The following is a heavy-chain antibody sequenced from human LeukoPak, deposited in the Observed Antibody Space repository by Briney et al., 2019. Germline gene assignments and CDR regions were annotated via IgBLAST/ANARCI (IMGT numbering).Heavy chain of an antibody. CDR1: GYTFTGYY. V-gene: IGHV1-2*02. CDR2: INPNSGGT. D-gene: IGHD1-26*01. Sequence: ASVKVSCKASGYTFTGYYMHWVRQAPGQGLEWMGWINPNSGGTNYAQKFQGRVTMTRDTSINTAYMELSRLRSDDTAVYYCARDYPIVGAFDYWGQGTLVTVSS. CDR3: ARDYPIVGAFDY. J-gene: IGHJ4*02.